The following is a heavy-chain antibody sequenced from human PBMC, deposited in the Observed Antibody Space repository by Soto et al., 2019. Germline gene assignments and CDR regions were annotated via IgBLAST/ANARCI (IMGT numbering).Heavy chain of an antibody. CDR1: GFTFSDYY. Sequence: PGGSLRLSCAASGFTFSDYYMSWIRQAPGKGLEWVSYISSSSSYTNYADSVKGRFTISRDNAKNSLYLQMNSLRAEDTAVYYCARRYCSSTSCYEYFDYWGQGTPVTVSS. D-gene: IGHD2-2*01. CDR2: ISSSSSYT. V-gene: IGHV3-11*06. J-gene: IGHJ4*02. CDR3: ARRYCSSTSCYEYFDY.